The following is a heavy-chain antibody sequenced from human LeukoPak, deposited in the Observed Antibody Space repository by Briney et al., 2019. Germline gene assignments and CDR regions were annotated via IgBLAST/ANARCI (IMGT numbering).Heavy chain of an antibody. CDR2: ISAYNGDT. D-gene: IGHD6-19*01. J-gene: IGHJ4*02. Sequence: ASVKVSCKASGYTFTSYSISWVRQAPGQGLEWMGWISAYNGDTNYAQKLQGRVTITRDTSASTAYMELSSLRSEDTAVYYCARFSSGWYSDYWGQGTLVTVSS. CDR1: GYTFTSYS. V-gene: IGHV1-18*01. CDR3: ARFSSGWYSDY.